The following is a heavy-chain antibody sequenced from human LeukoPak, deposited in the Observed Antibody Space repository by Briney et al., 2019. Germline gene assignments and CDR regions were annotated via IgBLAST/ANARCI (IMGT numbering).Heavy chain of an antibody. CDR3: AKSYYDILTGYYSPIYYYYYMDV. CDR2: IRYDGSNK. CDR1: GFTFSSYG. Sequence: PGGSLRLSCAASGFTFSSYGMHWVRQAPGKGLEWVAFIRYDGSNKYYADSVKGRFTISRDNSNNTLYLQMNSLRAEDTAVYYCAKSYYDILTGYYSPIYYYYYMDVWGKGPRSPSP. V-gene: IGHV3-30*02. D-gene: IGHD3-9*01. J-gene: IGHJ6*03.